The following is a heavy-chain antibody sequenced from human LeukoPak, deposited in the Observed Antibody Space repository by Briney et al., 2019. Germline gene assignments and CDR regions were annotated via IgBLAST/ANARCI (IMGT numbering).Heavy chain of an antibody. J-gene: IGHJ6*03. CDR2: MNPNSGNT. CDR1: GYTFTSYD. CDR3: ARRFKSDRPNFVYYYYMDV. V-gene: IGHV1-8*03. Sequence: ASVKVSCKASGYTFTSYDINWVRQATGQGLEWMGWMNPNSGNTGYAQKFQGRVTITRNTSISTAYMELSSLRSEDTAVYYCARRFKSDRPNFVYYYYMDVWGKGTTVTVSS.